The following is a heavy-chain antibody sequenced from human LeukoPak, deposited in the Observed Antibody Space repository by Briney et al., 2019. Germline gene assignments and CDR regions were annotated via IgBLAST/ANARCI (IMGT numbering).Heavy chain of an antibody. CDR1: GYTFTSYY. V-gene: IGHV1-46*03. CDR2: INPSGGST. Sequence: ASVKVSCKASGYTFTSYYMHWVRQAPGQGLEWMGIINPSGGSTSYAQKFQGRVTMTRDTSTSTVYMELSSLRSEDTALYYCARDHTKGPKADVWGKGTTVTVSS. D-gene: IGHD3-3*01. CDR3: ARDHTKGPKADV. J-gene: IGHJ6*04.